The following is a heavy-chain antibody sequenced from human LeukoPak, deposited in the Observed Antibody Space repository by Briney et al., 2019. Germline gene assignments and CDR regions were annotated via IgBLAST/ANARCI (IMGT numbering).Heavy chain of an antibody. J-gene: IGHJ4*02. CDR1: GFTFSSYG. D-gene: IGHD5-18*01. Sequence: GGSLRLSGAASGFTFSSYGMHWVRQAPGKGLEGVAGIRYDGSNKYYAESVKCRFTVSRDNHKKTLYLQMNRLRAEATAVYYCARDLDTAMDPGVDYWGQGTLVTVSS. CDR2: IRYDGSNK. V-gene: IGHV3-33*01. CDR3: ARDLDTAMDPGVDY.